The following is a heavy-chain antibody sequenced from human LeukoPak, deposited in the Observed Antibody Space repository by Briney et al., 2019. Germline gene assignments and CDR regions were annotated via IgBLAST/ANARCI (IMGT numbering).Heavy chain of an antibody. J-gene: IGHJ4*02. CDR1: GFTFSNYW. D-gene: IGHD5-12*01. CDR3: VSPTADYPFLYYFDS. V-gene: IGHV3-74*01. Sequence: PGGSLRLSCVASGFTFSNYWMHWVRQAPGKGLVWVSRINTDGSSTSYADSVKGRFTISRDNAKNTLYLQMNSLRAEDTAVYYCVSPTADYPFLYYFDSWGQGTLVTVSS. CDR2: INTDGSST.